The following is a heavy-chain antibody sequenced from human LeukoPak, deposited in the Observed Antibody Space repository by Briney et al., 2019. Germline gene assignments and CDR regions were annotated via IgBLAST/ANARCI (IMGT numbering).Heavy chain of an antibody. V-gene: IGHV3-21*01. Sequence: GGSLRLSCEVSGFAFSSYHMNWVRQAPGKGLEWVSSIGSSGSYIYYADSLTGRFTISRDNAKNSLYLQMNSLRAEDTAMYYCARRATTERGHSYGLDFWGQGTLVTVSS. J-gene: IGHJ4*02. CDR2: IGSSGSYI. CDR1: GFAFSSYH. CDR3: ARRATTERGHSYGLDF. D-gene: IGHD5-18*01.